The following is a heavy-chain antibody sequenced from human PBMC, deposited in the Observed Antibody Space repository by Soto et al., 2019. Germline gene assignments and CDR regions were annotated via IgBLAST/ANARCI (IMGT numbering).Heavy chain of an antibody. J-gene: IGHJ1*01. Sequence: SVKVSCKASGGTFSSYTISWVRLAPGQGLEWRGRIVPILGIANYAQKFRGRLTITADKSTSTTYMSLSSLRSDDTAVYYCVKDLQTRFYDSANLGQYVQLWGQGTLVTVSS. V-gene: IGHV1-69*04. D-gene: IGHD3-22*01. CDR1: GGTFSSYT. CDR3: VKDLQTRFYDSANLGQYVQL. CDR2: IVPILGIA.